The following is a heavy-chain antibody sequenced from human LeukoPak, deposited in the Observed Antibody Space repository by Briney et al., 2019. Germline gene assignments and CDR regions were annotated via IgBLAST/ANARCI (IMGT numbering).Heavy chain of an antibody. CDR1: GFTFSSYG. V-gene: IGHV3-30*18. J-gene: IGHJ4*02. Sequence: GRSLRLSCAASGFTFSSYGMHWVRQAPGKGLEWVAVISYDGSNKYYADSVKGRFTISRDNSKNTLYLQMNSLRAEDTAVYYCAKVRIQLWAYFDYWGQGTLVTVSS. CDR3: AKVRIQLWAYFDY. D-gene: IGHD5-18*01. CDR2: ISYDGSNK.